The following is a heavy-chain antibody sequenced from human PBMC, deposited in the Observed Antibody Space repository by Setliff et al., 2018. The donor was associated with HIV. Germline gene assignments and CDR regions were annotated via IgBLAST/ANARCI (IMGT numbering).Heavy chain of an antibody. Sequence: PSETLSLTCAVYGGSLSGYHWSWIRQSPEKGLEWIGEINHSGSTNYNPSLKSRVTMSVDTSKNQLSLKLSSVTAADTAVYYCARGGGYDRSGYYPFDYWGQGTPVTVSS. J-gene: IGHJ4*02. D-gene: IGHD3-22*01. CDR3: ARGGGYDRSGYYPFDY. CDR2: INHSGST. V-gene: IGHV4-34*01. CDR1: GGSLSGYH.